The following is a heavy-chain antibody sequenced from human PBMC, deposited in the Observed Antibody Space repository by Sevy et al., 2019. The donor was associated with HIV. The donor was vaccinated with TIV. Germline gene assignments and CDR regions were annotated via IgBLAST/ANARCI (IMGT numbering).Heavy chain of an antibody. Sequence: GESLKISCQGSGYSFTSHWIGWVRHMPGKGLEWMGILFPDYSVTSYGPSFQGQVTFSADKSINTAYLQWSSLKASDTAMYYCATSRSGYFDSSGYYIYWGQGTLVTVSS. CDR2: LFPDYSVT. D-gene: IGHD3-22*01. CDR1: GYSFTSHW. CDR3: ATSRSGYFDSSGYYIY. J-gene: IGHJ4*02. V-gene: IGHV5-51*01.